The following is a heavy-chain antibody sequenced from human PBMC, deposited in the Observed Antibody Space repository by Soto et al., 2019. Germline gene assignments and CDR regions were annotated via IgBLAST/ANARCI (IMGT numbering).Heavy chain of an antibody. CDR3: ARDNSRTSRAAPGEKKSDSSGWWFDL. CDR2: INPAGSVT. Sequence: GASVKVSCKASGYSFSFYGINWVRQAPGQGPEWMGVINPAGSVTVYALKLQDRVTVTRDTSTSTVYMELNSLTSEDTAIYYCARDNSRTSRAAPGEKKSDSSGWWFDLWGQGTLVTVS. CDR1: GYSFSFYG. V-gene: IGHV1-46*03. J-gene: IGHJ5*02. D-gene: IGHD6-13*01.